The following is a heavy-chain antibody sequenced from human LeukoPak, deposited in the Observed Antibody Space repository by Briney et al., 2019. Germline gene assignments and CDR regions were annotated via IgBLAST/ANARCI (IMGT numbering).Heavy chain of an antibody. CDR1: GFTFSSYS. CDR3: AILSVPGDYFDY. V-gene: IGHV3-48*01. J-gene: IGHJ4*02. D-gene: IGHD3-10*02. Sequence: PGGSLRLSCAASGFTFSSYSMNWVRQAPGKGLEWVSYISSSGSTIYYADSVKGRFTISRDNSKNTLYLQMNNLRVEDTAVYYCAILSVPGDYFDYWGQGTLVTVSS. CDR2: ISSSGSTI.